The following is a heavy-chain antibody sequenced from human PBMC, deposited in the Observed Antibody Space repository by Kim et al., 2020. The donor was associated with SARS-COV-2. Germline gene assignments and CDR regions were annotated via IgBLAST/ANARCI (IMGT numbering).Heavy chain of an antibody. CDR2: K. CDR3: ARAGAAGSSDF. V-gene: IGHV3-33*01. J-gene: IGHJ4*02. Sequence: KYYAASVKDRFTISIDKSMNTLYLQMNSLRAEDTAVYYCARAGAAGSSDFWCRGTLVTVSS. D-gene: IGHD3-10*01.